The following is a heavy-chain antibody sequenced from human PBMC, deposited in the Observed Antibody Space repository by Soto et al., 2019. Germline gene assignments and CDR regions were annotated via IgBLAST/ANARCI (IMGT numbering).Heavy chain of an antibody. D-gene: IGHD6-6*01. CDR2: IWYDGSNK. CDR1: GLTFSSSG. CDR3: ARGDSSSSPPPIDY. Sequence: PGGSLRLSCAASGLTFSSSGMHWVRQAPGKGLEWVAVIWYDGSNKYYADSVKGRFTISRDNSKNTLYLQMNSLRAEDTAVYYCARGDSSSSPPPIDYWGQGTLVTVSS. J-gene: IGHJ4*02. V-gene: IGHV3-33*01.